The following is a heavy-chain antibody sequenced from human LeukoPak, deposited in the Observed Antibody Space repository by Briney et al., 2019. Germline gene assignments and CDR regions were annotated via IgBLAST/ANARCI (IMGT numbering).Heavy chain of an antibody. CDR3: ARRGVGIADNWFDP. D-gene: IGHD6-13*01. CDR2: IYPGDSDT. Sequence: GESLKISRKGSGSTFNTYFIVWVRQMPGKGLEWMGVIYPGDSDTRYSPSFQGQVTMSADKSISTAYLQWRSLKASDTAMYYCARRGVGIADNWFDPWGQGTLVTVSS. CDR1: GSTFNTYF. J-gene: IGHJ5*02. V-gene: IGHV5-51*01.